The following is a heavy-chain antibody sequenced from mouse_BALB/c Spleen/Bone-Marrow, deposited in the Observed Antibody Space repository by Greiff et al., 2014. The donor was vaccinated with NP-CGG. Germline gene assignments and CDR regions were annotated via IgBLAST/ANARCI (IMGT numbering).Heavy chain of an antibody. CDR1: GFSLTNYG. CDR2: IWADGST. J-gene: IGHJ4*01. CDR3: ARITTATGAMDY. V-gene: IGHV2-9*02. Sequence: VKLQESGPGLVVPSQSLSITCTVSGFSLTNYGVHWVRQPPGKGLEWLGVIWADGSTNYNSALMSRLSISKDNSKSQVFFKMNSLQTDDTAMYYCARITTATGAMDYWGQGTSVTVSS. D-gene: IGHD1-2*01.